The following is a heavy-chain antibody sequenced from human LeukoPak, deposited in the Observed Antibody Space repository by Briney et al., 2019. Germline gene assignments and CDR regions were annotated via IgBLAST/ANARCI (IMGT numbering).Heavy chain of an antibody. D-gene: IGHD4-17*01. V-gene: IGHV3-23*01. J-gene: IGHJ4*02. CDR2: ISGSGGST. Sequence: PGGSLRLSCTASGFTFSGYSMNWIRQAPGKGLEWVSAISGSGGSTYYADSVKGRFTISRDNSKNTLYLQMNSLRAEDTAVYYCAKHYGDYVPDWGQGTLVTVSS. CDR1: GFTFSGYS. CDR3: AKHYGDYVPD.